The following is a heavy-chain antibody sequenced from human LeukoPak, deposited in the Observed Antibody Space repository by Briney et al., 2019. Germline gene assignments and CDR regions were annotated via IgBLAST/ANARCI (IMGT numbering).Heavy chain of an antibody. CDR1: GGSISNYY. J-gene: IGHJ4*02. CDR3: ARNLIPEQLVLNF. Sequence: PSETLSLTCTVSGGSISNYYWNWVRQPPGKGLEWIGYIYYTGSTNYNPSLKSRVTMSVATSKNQFSLNLKSVTPEDTAVYYCARNLIPEQLVLNFWGQGTLVTVSS. CDR2: IYYTGST. D-gene: IGHD6-13*01. V-gene: IGHV4-59*01.